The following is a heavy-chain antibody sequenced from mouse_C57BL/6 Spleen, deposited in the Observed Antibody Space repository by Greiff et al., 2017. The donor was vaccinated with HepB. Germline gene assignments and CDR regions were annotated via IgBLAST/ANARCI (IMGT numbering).Heavy chain of an antibody. CDR1: GFTFSDYY. V-gene: IGHV5-12*01. CDR2: ISNGGGST. CDR3: ARHEAPATMGTTGGFAY. D-gene: IGHD2-14*01. Sequence: EVMLVESGGGLVQPGGSLKLSCAASGFTFSDYYMYWVRQTPEKRLEWVAYISNGGGSTYYPDTVKGRFTISRDNAKNTLYLQMSRLKSEDTAMYYCARHEAPATMGTTGGFAYWGQGTLVTVSA. J-gene: IGHJ3*01.